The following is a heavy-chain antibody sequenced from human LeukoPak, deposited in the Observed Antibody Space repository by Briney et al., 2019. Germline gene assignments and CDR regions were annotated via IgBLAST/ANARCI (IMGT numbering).Heavy chain of an antibody. CDR1: GFTFSSYE. Sequence: PGGSLRLSCAASGFTFSSYEMNWVRQAPGKGLEWVSYISSSGSTIYYADSVKGRFTISRDNAKNSLYLQMNIMRAEDTAVYYCARDGRDILTGYYMRFDYWGQGTLVTVSS. CDR3: ARDGRDILTGYYMRFDY. J-gene: IGHJ4*02. CDR2: ISSSGSTI. V-gene: IGHV3-48*03. D-gene: IGHD3-9*01.